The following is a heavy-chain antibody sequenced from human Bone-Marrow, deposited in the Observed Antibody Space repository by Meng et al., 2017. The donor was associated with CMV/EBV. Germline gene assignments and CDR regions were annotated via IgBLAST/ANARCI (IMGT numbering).Heavy chain of an antibody. CDR2: ISYDGSNK. D-gene: IGHD3-3*01. CDR3: ERVPGRFFYDFWSGYQYNWFGP. CDR1: GFTFSSYA. Sequence: GGSLRLSCAASGFTFSSYAMHWVRQAPGKGLEWVAVISYDGSNKYYADSVKGRFTISRDNSKNTLYLQMNSLRAEDTAVYYCERVPGRFFYDFWSGYQYNWFGPWGQGTLVTVSS. V-gene: IGHV3-30*04. J-gene: IGHJ5*02.